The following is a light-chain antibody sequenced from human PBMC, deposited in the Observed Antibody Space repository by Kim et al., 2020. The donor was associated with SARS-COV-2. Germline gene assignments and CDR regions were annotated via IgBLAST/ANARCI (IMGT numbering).Light chain of an antibody. CDR1: QSVSSSY. CDR2: GAS. J-gene: IGKJ1*01. CDR3: QQYGSSPRGT. Sequence: EIVLTQSPGTVSLSPGERATLSCRASQSVSSSYLAWYQQKPGQAPKLLIYGASSRATGIPDRFSGSGSGTDFTLTISRLEPEDFAVYYCQQYGSSPRGTFGQGTKVDIK. V-gene: IGKV3-20*01.